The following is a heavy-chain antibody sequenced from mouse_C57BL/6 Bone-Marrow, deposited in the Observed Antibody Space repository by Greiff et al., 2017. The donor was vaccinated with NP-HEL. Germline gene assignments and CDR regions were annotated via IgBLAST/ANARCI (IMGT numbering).Heavy chain of an antibody. Sequence: VQLQQSGAELVKPGASVKLSCTASGFNIKDYYMHWVKQRTEQGLEWIGMIDPEDGETKSAPKFQGKATITADTPSNTAYLQLSILTSEDTAVYYCASGGYVDYWGQGTTLTVSS. CDR2: IDPEDGET. J-gene: IGHJ2*01. D-gene: IGHD1-1*02. CDR3: ASGGYVDY. V-gene: IGHV14-2*01. CDR1: GFNIKDYY.